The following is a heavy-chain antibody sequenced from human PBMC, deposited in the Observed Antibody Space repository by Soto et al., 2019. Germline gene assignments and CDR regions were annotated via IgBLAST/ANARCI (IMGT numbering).Heavy chain of an antibody. V-gene: IGHV1-69*12. CDR2: IIPLFGPA. CDR1: GGPFSRYA. Sequence: QVQLVQSGAEVKKPGSSVEVSCKASGGPFSRYAVSWVRQAPGQGLEWMGGIIPLFGPANYAQKFQGRVTITADESTSTAYMELSSLRSEDTAVYYCARGRYGSGNYYFDYWGQGTLVTVSS. D-gene: IGHD3-10*01. J-gene: IGHJ4*02. CDR3: ARGRYGSGNYYFDY.